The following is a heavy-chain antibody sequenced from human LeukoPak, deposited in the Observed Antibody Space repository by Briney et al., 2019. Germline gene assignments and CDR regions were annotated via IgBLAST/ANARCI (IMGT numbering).Heavy chain of an antibody. V-gene: IGHV3-30*02. CDR1: GFTFTSYG. CDR2: IRFDESDK. J-gene: IGHJ3*01. D-gene: IGHD4-23*01. CDR3: AKDFRWSQDY. Sequence: PGGSLRLSCAASGFTFTSYGMHWVRQAPGKGLEWVAHIRFDESDKYYADSVKGRFTISRDTSRNTVYLQMNSLRGEDTAVYYCAKDFRWSQDYWGQGTRVTVSS.